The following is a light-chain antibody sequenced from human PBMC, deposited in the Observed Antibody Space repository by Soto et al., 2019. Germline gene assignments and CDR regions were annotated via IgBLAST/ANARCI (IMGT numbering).Light chain of an antibody. CDR1: QPINDY. Sequence: DIHMTQSPSSLSASVGDRFAVTCRASQPINDYLNWYRQAPGKAPTLLIYSASSLRSGVPSRFSGRGYGTNFTLIISSLQPEDFATYYCHQTYTTPPETFGPGTKVDIK. CDR2: SAS. J-gene: IGKJ3*01. V-gene: IGKV1-39*01. CDR3: HQTYTTPPET.